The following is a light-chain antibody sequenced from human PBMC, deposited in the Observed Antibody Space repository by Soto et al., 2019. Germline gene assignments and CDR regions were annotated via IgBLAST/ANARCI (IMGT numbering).Light chain of an antibody. CDR3: QQGSV. Sequence: IQMTQSPCSLSASIGDRVTITCQASQDIGTYLNWYQQKAGKAPKLLVYGASNLEAGVPSRFSGSGYGTEFTFTISSLQSEDLATYHCQQGSVFGRGTKVEIK. V-gene: IGKV1-33*01. CDR1: QDIGTY. CDR2: GAS. J-gene: IGKJ4*01.